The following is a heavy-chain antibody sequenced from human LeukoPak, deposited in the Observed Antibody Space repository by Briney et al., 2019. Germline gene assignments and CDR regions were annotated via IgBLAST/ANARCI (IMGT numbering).Heavy chain of an antibody. J-gene: IGHJ4*02. CDR1: GGSISSYY. Sequence: SETLSLTCTVSGGSISSYYWSWIRQPPGKGLEWIGYIYYSGTTNYNPSLKSRVTISVDTSKNQFSLRLSSVTAADTAVYFCARRFNGVWYFDYWGQGTLVTVSS. CDR3: ARRFNGVWYFDY. V-gene: IGHV4-59*08. D-gene: IGHD2-8*01. CDR2: IYYSGTT.